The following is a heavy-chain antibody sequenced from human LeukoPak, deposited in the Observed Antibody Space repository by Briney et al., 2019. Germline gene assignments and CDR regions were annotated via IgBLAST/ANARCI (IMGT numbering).Heavy chain of an antibody. D-gene: IGHD2-15*01. CDR2: RNPADSDT. CDR1: GYTFTSYW. CDR3: ARGGYCSGGSCQSVNWFDP. Sequence: GESLKISCKGSGYTFTSYWIGWVRQMPGKGLEWMGLRNPADSDTRYSPSFQGQVTISVDKSISTAYLEWSSLKASDTAMYYCARGGYCSGGSCQSVNWFDPWGQGTLVTVSS. V-gene: IGHV5-51*01. J-gene: IGHJ5*02.